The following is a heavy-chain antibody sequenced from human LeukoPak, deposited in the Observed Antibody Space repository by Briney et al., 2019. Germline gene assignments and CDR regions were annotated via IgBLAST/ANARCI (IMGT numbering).Heavy chain of an antibody. CDR3: ASDSGSYPDVYYYYYMDV. D-gene: IGHD1-26*01. CDR2: ISSSSSYI. CDR1: GFTFDDYG. J-gene: IGHJ6*03. V-gene: IGHV3-21*01. Sequence: AGGSLGLSCAASGFTFDDYGMSWVRQAPGKGLEWVSSISSSSSYIYYADSVKGRFTISRDNAKNSLYLQMNSLRAEDTAVYYCASDSGSYPDVYYYYYMDVWGKGTTVTVSS.